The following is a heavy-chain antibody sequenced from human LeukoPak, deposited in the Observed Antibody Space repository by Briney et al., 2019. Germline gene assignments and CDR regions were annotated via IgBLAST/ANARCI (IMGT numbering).Heavy chain of an antibody. CDR3: ASDGRWLQY. J-gene: IGHJ4*02. D-gene: IGHD6-19*01. V-gene: IGHV3-7*01. Sequence: PAGSLRLSCPASGFTFSSNYMSRVRQAPGEGPEGVANIKQDRREKHYVVSLKGRFTISRDNAKNILYLQLHCLSAEDTAMYYCASDGRWLQYWGRGTLVTVS. CDR2: IKQDRREK. CDR1: GFTFSSNY.